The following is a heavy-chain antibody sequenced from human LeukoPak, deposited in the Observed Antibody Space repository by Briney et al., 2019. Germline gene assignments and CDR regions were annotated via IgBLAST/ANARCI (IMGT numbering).Heavy chain of an antibody. CDR2: ISGSGGTT. V-gene: IGHV3-23*01. Sequence: GGSLRLSCAASGFTFSSYAMSWVRQAPGKGLEWVSLISGSGGTTYYADSVKGRFTISRDNSKNTLYLQMNSLRAEDTAVYYCARGNGYSYGYLDYWGQGTLVTVSS. D-gene: IGHD5-18*01. CDR3: ARGNGYSYGYLDY. J-gene: IGHJ4*02. CDR1: GFTFSSYA.